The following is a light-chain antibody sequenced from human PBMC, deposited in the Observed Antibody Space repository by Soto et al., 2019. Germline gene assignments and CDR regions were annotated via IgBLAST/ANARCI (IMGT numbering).Light chain of an antibody. J-gene: IGLJ1*01. CDR1: SSDVGTFNL. V-gene: IGLV2-23*01. Sequence: QSALTQPASVSGFLGQSITMSCTGSSSDVGTFNLVSWFQQHPGKAPKLLIFEGTKRPSVVSDRFSGSKSGNTASLTISGLQAEDEADYHCCSYAGTRTSWVFGTGTKVTVL. CDR3: CSYAGTRTSWV. CDR2: EGT.